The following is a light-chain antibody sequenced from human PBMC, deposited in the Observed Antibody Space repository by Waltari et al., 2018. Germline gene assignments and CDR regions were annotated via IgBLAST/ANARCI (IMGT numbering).Light chain of an antibody. V-gene: IGKV3-20*01. Sequence: DIVLTQSPGTLSLSPGERATLSCRASQSVGSTYLAWFQQKPGQAPRLLIYGASRRATGIPDRFSGGGSGPDFTLTISRLEPEDFAMYYCQQYYNSPVTFGGGTKVEIK. J-gene: IGKJ4*01. CDR1: QSVGSTY. CDR3: QQYYNSPVT. CDR2: GAS.